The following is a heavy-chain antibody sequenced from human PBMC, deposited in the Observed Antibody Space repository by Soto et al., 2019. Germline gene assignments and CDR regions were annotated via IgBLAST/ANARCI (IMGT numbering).Heavy chain of an antibody. CDR1: GGSISSGGYY. Sequence: SETLSLTCTVSGGSISSGGYYWSWIRQHPGKGLEWIGYIHYSGSTYYNPSLKSRVTISVDTSKNQFSLKLSSVTAADTAVYYCAILRFGELNTTLFPRWYFDLWGRGTLVTVSS. CDR2: IHYSGST. V-gene: IGHV4-31*03. CDR3: AILRFGELNTTLFPRWYFDL. D-gene: IGHD3-10*01. J-gene: IGHJ2*01.